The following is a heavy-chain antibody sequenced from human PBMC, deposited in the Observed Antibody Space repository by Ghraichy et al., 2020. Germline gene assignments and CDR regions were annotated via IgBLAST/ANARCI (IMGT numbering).Heavy chain of an antibody. CDR2: ISGSGGST. J-gene: IGHJ4*02. CDR3: AKGGSEIQLWSKLDY. D-gene: IGHD5-18*01. CDR1: GFTFSSYA. Sequence: GGSLRLSCAASGFTFSSYAMSWVRQAPGKGLEWVSAISGSGGSTYYADSVKGRFTISRDNSKNTLYLQMNSLRAEDTAVYYCAKGGSEIQLWSKLDYWGQGTLVTVSS. V-gene: IGHV3-23*01.